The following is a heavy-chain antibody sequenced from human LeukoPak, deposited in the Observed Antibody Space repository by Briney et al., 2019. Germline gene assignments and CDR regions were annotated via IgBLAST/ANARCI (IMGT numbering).Heavy chain of an antibody. CDR2: IYYSGST. Sequence: SETLSLTCTVSGGSISSYYWSWIRQPPGKGLEWIGYIYYSGSTNYNPSLKSRVTISVDTSKNQFSLTLSSVTAADTAVYYCARVPARGIAARPRGMDVWGQGTTVTVSS. J-gene: IGHJ6*02. D-gene: IGHD6-6*01. V-gene: IGHV4-59*01. CDR1: GGSISSYY. CDR3: ARVPARGIAARPRGMDV.